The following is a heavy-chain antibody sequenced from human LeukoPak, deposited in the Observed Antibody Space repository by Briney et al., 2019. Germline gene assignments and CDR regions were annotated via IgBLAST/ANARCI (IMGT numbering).Heavy chain of an antibody. CDR2: IWYDGSNK. CDR3: ARGTEGYDYVWGSYRYLDY. J-gene: IGHJ4*02. V-gene: IGHV3-33*01. Sequence: GGSLRLSCAASGFTFSSYGMHWVRQAPGKGLEGVAVIWYDGSNKYYADSVKGRFTISRDNAKNSLYLQMNSLRAEDTAVYYCARGTEGYDYVWGSYRYLDYWGQGTLVTVSS. CDR1: GFTFSSYG. D-gene: IGHD3-16*02.